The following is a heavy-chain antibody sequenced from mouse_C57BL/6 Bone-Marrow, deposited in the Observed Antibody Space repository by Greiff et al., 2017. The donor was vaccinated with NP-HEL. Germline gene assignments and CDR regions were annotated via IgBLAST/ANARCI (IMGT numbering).Heavy chain of an antibody. V-gene: IGHV3-6*01. D-gene: IGHD1-1*01. CDR2: ISYDGSN. Sequence: EVKLQESGPGLVKPSQSLSLTCSVTGYSITSGYYWNWIRQFPGNKLEWMGYISYDGSNNYNPSLKNRISITRDTSKNQFFLKLNSVTTEDTATYYCARDGYGSSYYWYFDVWGTGTTVTVSS. CDR1: GYSITSGYY. CDR3: ARDGYGSSYYWYFDV. J-gene: IGHJ1*03.